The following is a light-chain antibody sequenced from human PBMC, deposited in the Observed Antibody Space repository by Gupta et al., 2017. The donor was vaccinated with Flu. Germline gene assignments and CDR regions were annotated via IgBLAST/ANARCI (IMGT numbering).Light chain of an antibody. J-gene: IGLJ2*01. CDR3: QSYEV. CDR1: SGSIGINY. V-gene: IGLV6-57*01. CDR2: EDD. Sequence: NFMLTQPPSVSGSPGKTVTISCTRSSGSIGINYVQWYQQRPGTSPKNVIYEDDQRPSGVPDRFSGSIDRSSNSASLTIAGLKTEDEADYYCQSYEVFGGGTKLTVL.